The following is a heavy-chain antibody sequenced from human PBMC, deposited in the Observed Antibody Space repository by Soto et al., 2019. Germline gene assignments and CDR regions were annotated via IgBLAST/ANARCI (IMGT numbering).Heavy chain of an antibody. CDR1: GGTFSSYT. CDR3: ARVVVAASINWFDP. J-gene: IGHJ5*02. V-gene: IGHV1-69*02. CDR2: IIPILGIA. Sequence: SVKVSCKASGGTFSSYTISWVRQAPGQGLEWMGRIIPILGIANYAQKFQGRVTITADKSTSTAYMELSSLRSEDTAVYYCARVVVAASINWFDPWGQGTLVTVSS. D-gene: IGHD2-15*01.